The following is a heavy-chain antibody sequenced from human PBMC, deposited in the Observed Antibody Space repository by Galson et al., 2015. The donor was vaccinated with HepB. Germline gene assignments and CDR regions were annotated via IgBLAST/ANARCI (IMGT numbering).Heavy chain of an antibody. D-gene: IGHD1/OR15-1a*01. V-gene: IGHV4-4*07. Sequence: ETLSLTCTVSGVSISTYYWSWIRQPAGKGLEWIGRIHTSGITNYNPSLKSRVTMSVDTSKNQFSLKMTSVTAADAAVYYCARNNNFDYWGQGTLVTVSS. CDR1: GVSISTYY. CDR2: IHTSGIT. CDR3: ARNNNFDY. J-gene: IGHJ4*02.